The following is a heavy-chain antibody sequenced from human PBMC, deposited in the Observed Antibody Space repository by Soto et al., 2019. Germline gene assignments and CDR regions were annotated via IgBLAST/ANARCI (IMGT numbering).Heavy chain of an antibody. J-gene: IGHJ4*02. D-gene: IGHD3-22*01. CDR1: GVTFSSYA. CDR3: ARTHTYYYDSSGYYLN. CDR2: IIPIFGTA. Sequence: QVQLVQSGAEVKKPGSSVKVSCKASGVTFSSYAISWVRQAPGQGLEWMGGIIPIFGTANYAQKFQGRVTITADESTSTAYMELSSLRSEDTAVYYCARTHTYYYDSSGYYLNWGQGTLVTVSS. V-gene: IGHV1-69*01.